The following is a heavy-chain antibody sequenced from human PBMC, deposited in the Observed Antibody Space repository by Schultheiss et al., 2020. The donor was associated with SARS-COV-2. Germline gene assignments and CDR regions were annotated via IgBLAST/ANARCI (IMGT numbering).Heavy chain of an antibody. CDR3: TRDLAGGSGYYCNFDY. Sequence: GGSLRLSCTASGFTFGDYAMSWVRQAPGKGLEWVGFIRSKAYGGTTEYAASVKGRFTISRDDSKSIAYLQMNSLKTEDTAVYYCTRDLAGGSGYYCNFDYWGQGTLVTVSS. J-gene: IGHJ4*02. CDR1: GFTFGDYA. CDR2: IRSKAYGGTT. V-gene: IGHV3-49*04. D-gene: IGHD3-22*01.